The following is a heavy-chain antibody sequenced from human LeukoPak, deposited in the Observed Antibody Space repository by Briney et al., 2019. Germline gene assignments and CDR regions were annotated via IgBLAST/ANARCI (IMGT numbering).Heavy chain of an antibody. J-gene: IGHJ6*03. V-gene: IGHV5-51*01. CDR3: ARQSYQLLNYYMDV. CDR2: IYPGDSDT. Sequence: GGSLQISCQGSGYSFTSYWIGWVRQLPGKGLEWMGIIYPGDSDTRYSPSFQGQVTISADKSISTAYLQWSSLKASDTAMYYCARQSYQLLNYYMDVWGKGTTVTVSS. CDR1: GYSFTSYW. D-gene: IGHD2-2*01.